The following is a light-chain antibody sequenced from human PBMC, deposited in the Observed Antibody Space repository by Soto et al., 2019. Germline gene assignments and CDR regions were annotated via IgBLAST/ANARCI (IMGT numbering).Light chain of an antibody. CDR1: QSVNSN. V-gene: IGKV3-15*01. J-gene: IGKJ1*01. Sequence: EIVMPQSPATLSVSPGDRATLSCRASQSVNSNLAWYQQKPGQAPRLVIYGASARATGIPARFSGSGSGTEFTLTISRLQSEDFTVYYCQQYKNFCTFGQGTKVEIK. CDR3: QQYKNFCT. CDR2: GAS.